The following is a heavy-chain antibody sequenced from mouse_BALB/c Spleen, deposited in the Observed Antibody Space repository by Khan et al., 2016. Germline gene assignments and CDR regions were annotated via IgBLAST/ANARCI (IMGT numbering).Heavy chain of an antibody. CDR1: GYTFTDYA. D-gene: IGHD1-1*01. V-gene: IGHV1S137*01. CDR3: ATRGITTDEMDY. CDR2: ISSYNGNT. J-gene: IGHJ4*01. Sequence: QVQLQQSGPEVVRPGVSVKISCKGSGYTFTDYAMHWVKQSHAKSLEWIGIISSYNGNTNYNQKFKGKAKMTVDKSSSTAYMELAIWTAEDSAINYCATRGITTDEMDYWGQGTSVTVSS.